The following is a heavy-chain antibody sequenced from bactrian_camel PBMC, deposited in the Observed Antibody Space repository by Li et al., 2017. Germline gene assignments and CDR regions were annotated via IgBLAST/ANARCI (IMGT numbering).Heavy chain of an antibody. J-gene: IGHJ4*01. CDR3: AAGFPYNWDQEYQYSF. CDR2: IYTRWDTT. D-gene: IGHD3*01. Sequence: DVQLVESRGGSVQAGGSLRLSCAASGYAFSSRSMGWFRQAPGEEREGVAAIYTRWDTTYYADSEKGRFTISQDNAKNTVYLQMNSLEPEDTAMYYCAAGFPYNWDQEYQYSFWGRGTQVTVS. V-gene: IGHV3S40*01. CDR1: GYAFSSRS.